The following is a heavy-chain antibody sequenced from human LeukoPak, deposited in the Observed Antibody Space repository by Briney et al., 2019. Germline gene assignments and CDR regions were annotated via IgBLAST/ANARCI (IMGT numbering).Heavy chain of an antibody. Sequence: SETLSLPCTVSGGSISSSSYYWGWIRQPPGKGLEWIGSIYYSGSTYYNPSLKSRVTISVDTSKNQFSLKLSSVTAADTAVYYCARRGLTYWFDPWGQGTLVTVSS. J-gene: IGHJ5*02. CDR2: IYYSGST. V-gene: IGHV4-39*01. CDR1: GGSISSSSYY. D-gene: IGHD3-10*01. CDR3: ARRGLTYWFDP.